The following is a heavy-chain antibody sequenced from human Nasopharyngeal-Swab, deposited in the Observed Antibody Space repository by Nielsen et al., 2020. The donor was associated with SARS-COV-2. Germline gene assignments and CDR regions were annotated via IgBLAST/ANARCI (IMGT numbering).Heavy chain of an antibody. D-gene: IGHD2-2*01. CDR3: ARIPYCSSTSCYAVRGGNYYYYYGMDV. CDR1: GYTLTELS. J-gene: IGHJ6*02. V-gene: IGHV1-24*01. Sequence: GSVKVSCKVSGYTLTELSMHWVRQAPGKGLEWMGGFDPEDGETIYAQKFQGRVTMTEDTSTDTAYMELSSLRSEDTAVYYCARIPYCSSTSCYAVRGGNYYYYYGMDVWGQGTTVTVSS. CDR2: FDPEDGET.